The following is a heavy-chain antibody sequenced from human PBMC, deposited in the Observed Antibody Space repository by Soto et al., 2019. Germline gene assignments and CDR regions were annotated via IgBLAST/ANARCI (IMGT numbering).Heavy chain of an antibody. CDR1: VFTFIVFG. CDR3: AKTITLSPSDDSRGRGALIDH. V-gene: IGHV3-30*18. J-gene: IGHJ4*02. D-gene: IGHD6-19*01. Sequence: GWSLRLSCASSVFTFIVFGMHWVRQAPGKGPEWVAVISHEGNSKHYADSVKGRFTISRDNAKNTLSLLMDSLRPEDTALYYCAKTITLSPSDDSRGRGALIDHWGQGTLVTVSS. CDR2: ISHEGNSK.